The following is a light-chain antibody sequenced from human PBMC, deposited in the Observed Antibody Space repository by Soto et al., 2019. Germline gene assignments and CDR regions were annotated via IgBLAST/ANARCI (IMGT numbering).Light chain of an antibody. CDR2: ENK. CDR3: QSYDSSILV. J-gene: IGLJ3*02. V-gene: IGLV6-57*03. CDR1: SGSIASNY. Sequence: NFMLTQPHSVSESPGKTVTISCTRSSGSIASNYVQWYQQRPGSAPTTVIDENKQRPSGVPDRFSGSIDSSSNSASLTISGLKAEDEADYYCQSYDSSILVFGGGTQLTVL.